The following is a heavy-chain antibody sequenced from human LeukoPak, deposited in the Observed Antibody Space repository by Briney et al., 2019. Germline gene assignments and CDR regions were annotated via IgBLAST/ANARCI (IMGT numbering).Heavy chain of an antibody. V-gene: IGHV7-4-1*02. CDR1: GYTFTTYP. J-gene: IGHJ4*02. CDR3: ARGHDTTGYFSY. Sequence: GASVKVSCKASGYTFTTYPINWVRQAPGQGLEWMGWINTNTGNPTYAQGFTGRFVFSLYTSVNTAYLQISSLKAEDTAVYYCARGHDTTGYFSYWGQGTLVTVSS. CDR2: INTNTGNP. D-gene: IGHD3-22*01.